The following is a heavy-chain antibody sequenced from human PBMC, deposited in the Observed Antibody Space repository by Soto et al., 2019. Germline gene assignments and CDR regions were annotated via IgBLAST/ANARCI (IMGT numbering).Heavy chain of an antibody. CDR2: IIPILGIA. V-gene: IGHV1-69*04. CDR1: GYTFTSYA. Sequence: SVKVSCKASGYTFTSYAMHWVRQAPGQRLEWMGRIIPILGIANYAQKFQGRVTITADKSTSTAYMELSSLRSEDTAVYYCARPHRFGGVIAPFDYWGQGTLVTVSS. CDR3: ARPHRFGGVIAPFDY. J-gene: IGHJ4*02. D-gene: IGHD3-16*02.